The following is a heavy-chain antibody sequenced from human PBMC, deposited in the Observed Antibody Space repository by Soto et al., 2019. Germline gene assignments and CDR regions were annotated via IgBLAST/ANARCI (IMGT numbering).Heavy chain of an antibody. Sequence: EVQLVESGGGLVQPGGSLRLSCAASGFTFSAYWMSWVRQAPGKGLECVASIKYDGSAKYYVDSVKGRFTISRDNAKNSFYLQMNRLRVEDTAVYYCARRNLFDYWGQGTLVTVSS. V-gene: IGHV3-7*01. CDR3: ARRNLFDY. J-gene: IGHJ4*02. D-gene: IGHD1-1*01. CDR2: IKYDGSAK. CDR1: GFTFSAYW.